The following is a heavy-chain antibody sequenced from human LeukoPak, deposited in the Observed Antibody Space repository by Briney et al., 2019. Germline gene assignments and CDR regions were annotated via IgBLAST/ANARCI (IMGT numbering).Heavy chain of an antibody. CDR2: FSSSSSYI. CDR1: GFTFSSYS. CDR3: ARISSYYYDSSGYLDY. Sequence: PGGPLRLSCAASGFTFSSYSMNWVRQAPGKGLEWVSSFSSSSSYIYCADSVKGRFTITRDNAKNSLYLQMNSLRAEDTAVYYCARISSYYYDSSGYLDYWGQGTLVTVS. V-gene: IGHV3-21*01. D-gene: IGHD3-22*01. J-gene: IGHJ4*02.